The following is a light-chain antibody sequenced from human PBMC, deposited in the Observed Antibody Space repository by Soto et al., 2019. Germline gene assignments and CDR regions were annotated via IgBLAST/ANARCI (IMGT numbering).Light chain of an antibody. Sequence: QPALTQPPSVSGSPGQSVTISCTGTSSDVGKYNRVSWYQQPPGTAPKLMIYEVSNRPSGVPDRFSGSKSGNTASLTISGLQAEDEADYYCSSYTSSSTYVFGTGNKVTVL. CDR2: EVS. J-gene: IGLJ1*01. CDR1: SSDVGKYNR. CDR3: SSYTSSSTYV. V-gene: IGLV2-18*02.